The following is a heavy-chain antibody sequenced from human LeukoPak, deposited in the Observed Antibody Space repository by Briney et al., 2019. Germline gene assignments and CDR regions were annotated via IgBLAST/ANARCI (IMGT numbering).Heavy chain of an antibody. CDR3: ARGVIVVVPAAISWEGFDP. Sequence: SETLSLTCTVSGGSISSGGYYWSWIRQHPGKGLEWIGYIYYSGSTYYNPSLKSRVTISVDTSKNQFSLKLNSVTAADTAVYYCARGVIVVVPAAISWEGFDPWGQGTLVTVSS. CDR1: GGSISSGGYY. V-gene: IGHV4-31*03. J-gene: IGHJ5*02. D-gene: IGHD2-2*01. CDR2: IYYSGST.